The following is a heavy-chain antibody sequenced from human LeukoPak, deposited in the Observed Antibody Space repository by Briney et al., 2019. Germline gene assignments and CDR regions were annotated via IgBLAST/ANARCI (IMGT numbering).Heavy chain of an antibody. CDR3: ASCLFDYYYFDQ. Sequence: SETLSLTCAVSGDSITSHNWWSWVRQSPGKGLEWIGEIYHSGTTDYSPSLKSRVTISVDKSKNQLSLRLTSVTAADTAVYFCASCLFDYYYFDQWGQGTLVTVSS. J-gene: IGHJ4*02. CDR2: IYHSGTT. V-gene: IGHV4-4*02. CDR1: GDSITSHNW. D-gene: IGHD3-10*01.